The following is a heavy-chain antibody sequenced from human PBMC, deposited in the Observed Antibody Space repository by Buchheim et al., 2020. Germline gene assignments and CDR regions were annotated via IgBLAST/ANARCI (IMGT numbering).Heavy chain of an antibody. D-gene: IGHD6-19*01. Sequence: QVQLQESGPGLVKPSQTLSLTCTVSGGSISSGSYYWTWIRQPAGKGLEWIGRINTSGSTNYNPSLKSRVTISVDTSKNQFSLKLSSVTAADTAVYYCAREIALAGLENDYYYYGMDVWGQGTT. CDR2: INTSGST. V-gene: IGHV4-61*02. CDR1: GGSISSGSYY. J-gene: IGHJ6*02. CDR3: AREIALAGLENDYYYYGMDV.